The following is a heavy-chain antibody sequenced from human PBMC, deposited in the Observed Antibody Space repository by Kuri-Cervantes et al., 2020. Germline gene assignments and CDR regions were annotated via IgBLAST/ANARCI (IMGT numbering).Heavy chain of an antibody. V-gene: IGHV1-24*01. CDR1: GYTLTELS. Sequence: ASVKVSCKVSGYTLTELSMHWVRQAPGKGLEWMGGFDPEDGETISAQKFQGRVTMTEDTSTDTAYMELRSLTSDDTAVYYCAREHPRYAGGDHWGQGTLVTVSS. J-gene: IGHJ4*02. CDR3: AREHPRYAGGDH. CDR2: FDPEDGET. D-gene: IGHD2-2*01.